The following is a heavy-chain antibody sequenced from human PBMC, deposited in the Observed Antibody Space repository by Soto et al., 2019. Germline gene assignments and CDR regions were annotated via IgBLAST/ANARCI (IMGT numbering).Heavy chain of an antibody. CDR1: GFTFSTSW. J-gene: IGHJ4*02. CDR3: AREIGYGGN. Sequence: EVQLVESGGGLVQPGGSLRLSCAASGFTFSTSWMHWVRQTPGKGLVWVSHINPDGSITNYADSAKGRFTISRDNAKNTLFLQMNNLRAEDTSVYFCAREIGYGGNWGQGTLVTVSS. V-gene: IGHV3-74*01. CDR2: INPDGSIT. D-gene: IGHD3-16*01.